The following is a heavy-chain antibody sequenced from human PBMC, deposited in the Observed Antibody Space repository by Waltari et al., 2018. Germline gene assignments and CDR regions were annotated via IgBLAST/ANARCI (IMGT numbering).Heavy chain of an antibody. J-gene: IGHJ6*03. CDR1: GFSFNAYT. CDR3: ASHLEDFYYYMDV. V-gene: IGHV3-21*06. Sequence: LVKPGGSLRLSCVASGFSFNAYTMNWVRHTPEKGLEWVSSIGSSSTYTYYADSVKGRFTISRDNAANSLHLEMNALRPEDTAVYYCASHLEDFYYYMDVWGKGTTVTVSS. CDR2: IGSSSTYT.